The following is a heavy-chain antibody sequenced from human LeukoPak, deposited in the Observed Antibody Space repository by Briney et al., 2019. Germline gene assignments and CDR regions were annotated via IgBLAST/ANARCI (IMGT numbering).Heavy chain of an antibody. V-gene: IGHV3-7*01. J-gene: IGHJ4*02. CDR2: IKQDGSEK. CDR3: ARGGEY. D-gene: IGHD3-10*01. CDR1: GFTFSSYW. Sequence: PGGSLRLSCAASGFTFSSYWMNWVRQAPGKGLEWVANIKQDGSEKYYVDSVKGRFTISRDNARNSLYLQMDGLRVDDTAVYYCARGGEYWGQGTLVTVSS.